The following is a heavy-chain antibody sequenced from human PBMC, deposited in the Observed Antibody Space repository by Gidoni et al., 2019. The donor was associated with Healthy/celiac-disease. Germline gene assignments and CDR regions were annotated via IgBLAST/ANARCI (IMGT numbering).Heavy chain of an antibody. CDR1: GFTFSAYY. Sequence: QVQLVESGGGLVKPGGSLRLPCAAPGFTFSAYYMSGIRQPPGKGLEWVSYISSSGSTIYYADSVKGRFTISRDNAKNSLYLQMNSLRAEDTAVYYCARGSSIVVVVAATDAFDIWGQGTMVTVSS. D-gene: IGHD2-15*01. V-gene: IGHV3-11*01. CDR2: ISSSGSTI. CDR3: ARGSSIVVVVAATDAFDI. J-gene: IGHJ3*02.